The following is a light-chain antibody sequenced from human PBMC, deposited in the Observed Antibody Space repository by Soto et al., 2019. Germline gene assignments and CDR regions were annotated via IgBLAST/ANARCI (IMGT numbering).Light chain of an antibody. CDR2: GAS. Sequence: EVVLTQSPGTLSLSPRERATLSCRASQSVSNNYLAWYQHNPGQAPRLLIYGASTRAPGIPDRFSGSGSGPDFTLPISRLEPEDLAVYYCPQYAASPRPFGQGTLVEVK. CDR3: PQYAASPRP. J-gene: IGKJ1*01. V-gene: IGKV3-20*01. CDR1: QSVSNNY.